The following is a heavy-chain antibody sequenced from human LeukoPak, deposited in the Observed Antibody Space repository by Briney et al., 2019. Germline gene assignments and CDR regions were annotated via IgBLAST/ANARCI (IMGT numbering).Heavy chain of an antibody. D-gene: IGHD3-16*01. CDR3: ARTPYRLGAFDI. CDR2: INPNSGGT. V-gene: IGHV1-2*02. Sequence: GASVKVSCKASGYTFTSYAMNWVRQAPGQGLEWMGWINPNSGGTNYAQKFQGRVTMTRDTSISTAYMELSRLRSDDTAVYYCARTPYRLGAFDIWGQGTMVTVSS. J-gene: IGHJ3*02. CDR1: GYTFTSYA.